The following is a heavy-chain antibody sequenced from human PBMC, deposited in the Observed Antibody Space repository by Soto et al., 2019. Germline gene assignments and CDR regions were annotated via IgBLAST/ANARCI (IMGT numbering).Heavy chain of an antibody. J-gene: IGHJ4*02. CDR2: IKQDGSEK. V-gene: IGHV3-7*01. Sequence: GGSLRLSCAASGFTFSSYWMSWVRQAPGKGLEWVANIKQDGSEKYYVDSVKGRFTISRDNAKNSLYLQMNSLRAEDTAVYYCARESKRVLLWFGLDYWGQGTLVTVSS. CDR1: GFTFSSYW. D-gene: IGHD3-10*01. CDR3: ARESKRVLLWFGLDY.